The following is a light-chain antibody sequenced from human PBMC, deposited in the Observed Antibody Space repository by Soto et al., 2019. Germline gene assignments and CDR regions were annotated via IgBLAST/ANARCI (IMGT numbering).Light chain of an antibody. V-gene: IGLV2-14*01. Sequence: QAVLTQPASRSGSPGQSSTISCTGTSSDIGAYDYVSWFQQHPGKAPKLMISEVNNRPSGVSNRFSGSKSGNTAYLTISGLQFEDQPAYFSSPFPTTTTYLFGPRTKVTV. CDR3: SPFPTTTTYL. CDR1: SSDIGAYDY. CDR2: EVN. J-gene: IGLJ1*01.